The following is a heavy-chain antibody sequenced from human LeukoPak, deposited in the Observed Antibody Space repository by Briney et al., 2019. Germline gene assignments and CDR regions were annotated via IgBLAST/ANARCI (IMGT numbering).Heavy chain of an antibody. Sequence: SETLSLTCGVSGGSISSGAYSWSWIRQPPGKGLEWIGYIYDSGSTYYNPSLKSRVTISVDRSKNQFSLKLSSVTAADTAVYYCARHSYDYDFWSGQKYYFDYWGQGTLVTVSS. D-gene: IGHD3-3*01. V-gene: IGHV4-30-2*01. CDR1: GGSISSGAYS. CDR3: ARHSYDYDFWSGQKYYFDY. J-gene: IGHJ4*02. CDR2: IYDSGST.